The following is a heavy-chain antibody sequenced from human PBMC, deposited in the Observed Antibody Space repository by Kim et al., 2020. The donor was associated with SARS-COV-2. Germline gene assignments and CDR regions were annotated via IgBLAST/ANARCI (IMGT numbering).Heavy chain of an antibody. CDR1: GGSFSGYY. J-gene: IGHJ6*02. V-gene: IGHV4-34*01. CDR2: INHSGST. D-gene: IGHD6-19*01. Sequence: SETLSLTCAVYGGSFSGYYWSWIRQPPGKGLEWIGEINHSGSTNYNPSLKSRVTISVDTSKNQFSLKLSSVTAADTAVYYCARGQYSSGWYVDYYYYYGMDGWGQGTTVTVSS. CDR3: ARGQYSSGWYVDYYYYYGMDG.